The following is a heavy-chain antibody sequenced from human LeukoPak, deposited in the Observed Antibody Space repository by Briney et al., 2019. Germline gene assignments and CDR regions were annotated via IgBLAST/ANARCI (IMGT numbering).Heavy chain of an antibody. CDR3: ARDRRAVRGVPNWFDP. V-gene: IGHV1-2*02. CDR1: GYTFTSYG. J-gene: IGHJ5*02. CDR2: INPNSGGT. D-gene: IGHD3-10*01. Sequence: ASVKVSCKASGYTFTSYGISWVRQAPGQGLEWMGWINPNSGGTNYAQKFQGRVTMTRDTSISTAYMELSRLRSDDTAVYYCARDRRAVRGVPNWFDPWGQGTLVTVSS.